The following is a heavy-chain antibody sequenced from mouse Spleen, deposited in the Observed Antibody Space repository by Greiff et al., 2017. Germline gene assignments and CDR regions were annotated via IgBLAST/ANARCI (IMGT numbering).Heavy chain of an antibody. J-gene: IGHJ4*01. CDR2: ISSGGSYT. D-gene: IGHD1-1*01. Sequence: EVKLVESGGDLVKPGGSLKLSCAASGFTFSSYGMSWVRQTPDKRLEWVATISSGGSYTYYPDSVKGRFTISRDNAKNTLYLQMSSLKSEDTAMYYCARHRSLRYYAMDYWGQGTSVTVSS. CDR1: GFTFSSYG. CDR3: ARHRSLRYYAMDY. V-gene: IGHV5-6*01.